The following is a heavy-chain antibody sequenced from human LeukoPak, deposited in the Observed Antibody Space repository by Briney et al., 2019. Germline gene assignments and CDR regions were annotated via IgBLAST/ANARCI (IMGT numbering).Heavy chain of an antibody. CDR1: GFTFSSYA. CDR3: ATYRQVLLPFES. V-gene: IGHV3-23*01. Sequence: GGSLRLSCAASGFTFSSYAMSWVRQAPGKGLEWVSDISGSGGSTYYADSVKGRFTISRDNSKNTLYLQMNSLRAEDTAVYYCATYRQVLLPFESWGQGTLVTVSS. CDR2: ISGSGGST. J-gene: IGHJ4*02. D-gene: IGHD2-8*02.